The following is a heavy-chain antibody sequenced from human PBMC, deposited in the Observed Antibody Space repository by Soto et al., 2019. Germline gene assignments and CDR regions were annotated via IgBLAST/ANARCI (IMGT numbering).Heavy chain of an antibody. CDR2: IIPIFGTA. D-gene: IGHD3-9*01. Sequence: SVKVSCKASGGTFSSYAISWVRQAPGQGLEWMGGIIPIFGTANYAQKFQGRVTITADESTSTAYMELSSLRSEDTAAYYCATVHYDILTGYYRPNNWFDPWGQGTLVTVSS. J-gene: IGHJ5*02. V-gene: IGHV1-69*13. CDR3: ATVHYDILTGYYRPNNWFDP. CDR1: GGTFSSYA.